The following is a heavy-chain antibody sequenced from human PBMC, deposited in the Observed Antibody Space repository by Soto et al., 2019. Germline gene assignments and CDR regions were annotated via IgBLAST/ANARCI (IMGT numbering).Heavy chain of an antibody. CDR3: ARETGLAEIDF. CDR2: IYFSGTT. D-gene: IGHD3-9*01. CDR1: GGAIGRGDYY. Sequence: QVQLQESGPGLLKPSQTLSLTCNVSGGAIGRGDYYWSWIRQSPGKGLEWIGNIYFSGTTSYNPSLKSRVSISVDTSKNQFLLRLSSVVVADTAVYYCARETGLAEIDFWVQGTMVIVSS. V-gene: IGHV4-30-4*01. J-gene: IGHJ4*03.